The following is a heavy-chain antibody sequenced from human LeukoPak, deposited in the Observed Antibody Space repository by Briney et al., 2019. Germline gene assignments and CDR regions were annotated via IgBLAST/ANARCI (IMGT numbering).Heavy chain of an antibody. CDR1: GGSLSGYY. D-gene: IGHD3-3*02. CDR3: ARAGRRTFSFDI. J-gene: IGHJ3*02. CDR2: IYYSGST. Sequence: SETLSLTCAVSGGSLSGYYWTWIRQPPGKGLEWIGYIYYSGSTNYNPSLKSRVTISVDTSKNQFSLKLSSVTAADTAVYYCARAGRRTFSFDIWGQGTMVTVSS. V-gene: IGHV4-59*12.